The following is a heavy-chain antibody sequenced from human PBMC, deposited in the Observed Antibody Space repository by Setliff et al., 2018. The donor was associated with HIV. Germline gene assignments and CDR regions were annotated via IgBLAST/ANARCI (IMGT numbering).Heavy chain of an antibody. Sequence: SETLSLTCTVSGPSINIHYWSWIRQSPGKGFEWIGYIYSTGSTNYNPSLQMRAPLQMVASRNQFSLKVTSVTAADTAVYYCAKGAGFYGDYTFDHWGQGRQVTVSS. D-gene: IGHD4-17*01. J-gene: IGHJ4*02. V-gene: IGHV4-59*11. CDR3: AKGAGFYGDYTFDH. CDR2: IYSTGST. CDR1: GPSINIHY.